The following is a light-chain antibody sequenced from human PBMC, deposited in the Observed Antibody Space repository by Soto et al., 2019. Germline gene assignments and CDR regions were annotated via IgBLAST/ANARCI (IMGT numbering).Light chain of an antibody. J-gene: IGKJ4*01. CDR1: QSLLHSNGYNY. CDR2: LGS. Sequence: DIVMTQSPLSLPVTPGEPASISCRSSQSLLHSNGYNYLDWYLQKPGQSPQLLIYLGSNRASGVPDRFSGSGSGTDFTLKISRVEAEDVGVYYCMQALRTALTFSGGTKVEIK. CDR3: MQALRTALT. V-gene: IGKV2-28*01.